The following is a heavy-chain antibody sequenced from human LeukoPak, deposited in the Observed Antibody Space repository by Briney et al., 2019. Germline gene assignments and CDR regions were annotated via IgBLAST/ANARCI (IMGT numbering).Heavy chain of an antibody. Sequence: GGSLRLSCAASGFTFSSYGMHWVRQAPGKGLEWVAFIRYDGSKKYYADSVKGRFTISRDNSKNTLYLQMNSLRAEDTAVYYCARRAGAYSHPYDYWGQGTLVTVFS. CDR1: GFTFSSYG. CDR3: ARRAGAYSHPYDY. D-gene: IGHD4/OR15-4a*01. J-gene: IGHJ4*02. V-gene: IGHV3-30*02. CDR2: IRYDGSKK.